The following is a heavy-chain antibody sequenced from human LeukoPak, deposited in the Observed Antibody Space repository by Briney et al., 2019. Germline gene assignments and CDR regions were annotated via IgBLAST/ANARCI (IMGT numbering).Heavy chain of an antibody. Sequence: SETPSLSRTVSGGSLTSYTWSCVRQPPGKGLEWVGYIYYTRSTQYNPPLKSRVTISVDTSKNHFSLKLSSVTAADTAVYYCARVRYSDVLTGYYGDGYFDYWGQGTLVTVSS. J-gene: IGHJ4*02. D-gene: IGHD3-9*01. CDR1: GGSLTSYT. CDR2: IYYTRST. V-gene: IGHV4-59*01. CDR3: ARVRYSDVLTGYYGDGYFDY.